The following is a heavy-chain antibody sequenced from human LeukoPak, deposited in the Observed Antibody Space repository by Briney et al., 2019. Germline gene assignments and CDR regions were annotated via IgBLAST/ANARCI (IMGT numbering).Heavy chain of an antibody. CDR3: ARARYSSGWYWGADAFDI. CDR2: ISNSGSTI. V-gene: IGHV3-48*03. CDR1: GFTFSSYE. J-gene: IGHJ3*02. Sequence: GGSLRLSCAASGFTFSSYEMNWVRQAPGKGLEWVSYISNSGSTIYYTDSVKGRFTISRDNAKNSLYLQMNSLRAEDTAVYYCARARYSSGWYWGADAFDIWGQGTMVTVSS. D-gene: IGHD6-19*01.